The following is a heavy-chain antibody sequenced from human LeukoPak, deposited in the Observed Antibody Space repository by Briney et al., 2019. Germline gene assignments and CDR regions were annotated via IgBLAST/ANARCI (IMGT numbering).Heavy chain of an antibody. CDR2: IKQDGSEK. CDR1: GFAFSSYW. CDR3: ARGYYGMDV. V-gene: IGHV3-7*01. J-gene: IGHJ6*02. Sequence: PGGSLRLSCVASGFAFSSYWMNWVRQAPGKGLEWVAKIKQDGSEKFYVGSVKGRFTISRDNAKNSLCLQMNSLRVEDTAVYYCARGYYGMDVWGQGTKVTVSS.